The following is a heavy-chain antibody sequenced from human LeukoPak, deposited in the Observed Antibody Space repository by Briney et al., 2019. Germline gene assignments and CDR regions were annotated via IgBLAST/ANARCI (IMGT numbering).Heavy chain of an antibody. Sequence: ASVKVSCKASGYTFTAYYIHWVRQAPGQGPEWMGWINPNSGGTNYAQKFQGRVTMARDTSISTAYMELSRLRSDDTAVYYCARGRLARSPYFDYWGQGTLVTVSS. CDR3: ARGRLARSPYFDY. CDR1: GYTFTAYY. V-gene: IGHV1-2*02. CDR2: INPNSGGT. D-gene: IGHD6-19*01. J-gene: IGHJ4*02.